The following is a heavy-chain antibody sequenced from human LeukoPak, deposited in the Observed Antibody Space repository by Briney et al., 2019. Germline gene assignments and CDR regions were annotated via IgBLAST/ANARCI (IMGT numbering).Heavy chain of an antibody. Sequence: GGSLRLSCSAPGFTFSVYFMHWVRQAPGKGLEYVSSISSNEYDTYYADSVKGRFTISRDNSKNTLFPQMSSLSAEDTAVYYCVKDLNGTWSFDYWGQGTLVTVSS. J-gene: IGHJ4*02. V-gene: IGHV3-64D*06. CDR1: GFTFSVYF. D-gene: IGHD2-8*01. CDR3: VKDLNGTWSFDY. CDR2: ISSNEYDT.